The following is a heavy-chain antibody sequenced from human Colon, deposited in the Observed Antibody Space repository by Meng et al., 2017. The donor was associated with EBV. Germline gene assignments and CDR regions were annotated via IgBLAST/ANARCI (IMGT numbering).Heavy chain of an antibody. Sequence: GSGSANPYRTLSLACVVSGDSISNGGYSWSWIRKPLGKGLEWIGYIYHSGSTKYNPSLKSRVIISIDTSKNQFSLNLSSVTAADTAEYYCARDTSTWGNKGLDHWGQGILVTVSS. J-gene: IGHJ4*02. CDR1: GDSISNGGYS. D-gene: IGHD7-27*01. V-gene: IGHV4-30-2*01. CDR2: IYHSGST. CDR3: ARDTSTWGNKGLDH.